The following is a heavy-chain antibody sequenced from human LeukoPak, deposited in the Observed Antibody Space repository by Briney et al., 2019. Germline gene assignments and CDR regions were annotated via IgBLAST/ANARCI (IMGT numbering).Heavy chain of an antibody. CDR3: ARGRDITYDSSGYYGMDV. D-gene: IGHD3-22*01. Sequence: SETLSLTCAVYGGSFSGYYWSWIRQPPGKGLEWIGEINHSGSTNYNPSLKSRVTISVDTSKNQFSLKLSSVTAADTAVYYSARGRDITYDSSGYYGMDVWGQGTTVTVSS. V-gene: IGHV4-34*01. J-gene: IGHJ6*02. CDR2: INHSGST. CDR1: GGSFSGYY.